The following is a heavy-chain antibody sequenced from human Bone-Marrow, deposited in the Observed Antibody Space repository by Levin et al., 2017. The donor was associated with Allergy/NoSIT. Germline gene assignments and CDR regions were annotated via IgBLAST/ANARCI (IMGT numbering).Heavy chain of an antibody. CDR2: SSTNGKTI. Sequence: PGGSLRLSCEASGFTFTDHYMSWIRQAPGKGLEWVSYSSTNGKTIYYADAVKDRFTISRDNAKNTLYLQMNSLRAEDTAVYYCARVGGFCNGGLCFREGVGFADCWGQGTLVTVSS. J-gene: IGHJ4*02. CDR3: ARVGGFCNGGLCFREGVGFADC. V-gene: IGHV3-11*01. D-gene: IGHD2-15*01. CDR1: GFTFTDHY.